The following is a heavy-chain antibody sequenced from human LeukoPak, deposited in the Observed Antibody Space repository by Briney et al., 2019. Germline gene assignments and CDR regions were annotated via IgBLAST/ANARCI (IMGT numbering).Heavy chain of an antibody. Sequence: SVKVSCKASGGTFSSYAISWVRQAPGQGLEWMGGIIPIFGTANYAQKFQGRVTITTDESTSTAYMELSSLRSEDTAVYYCASTQDRYCTNGVCSRYYYYYYYMDVWGKGTTVTGSS. CDR3: ASTQDRYCTNGVCSRYYYYYYYMDV. J-gene: IGHJ6*03. CDR2: IIPIFGTA. D-gene: IGHD2-8*01. V-gene: IGHV1-69*05. CDR1: GGTFSSYA.